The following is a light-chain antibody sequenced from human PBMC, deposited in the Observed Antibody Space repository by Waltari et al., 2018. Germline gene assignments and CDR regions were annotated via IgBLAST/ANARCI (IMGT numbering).Light chain of an antibody. CDR3: ETGGHGTWV. V-gene: IGLV4-69*01. Sequence: QLVLTQSPSASASLGASVKLTCTLSSGHSSNIIAWLQQRPERGPRYLMKVNSDGSHSKGDGIPDRFSGSNSGAERYLTISSLQSEDEADYYCETGGHGTWVFGGGTKLTVL. CDR1: SGHSSNI. J-gene: IGLJ3*02. CDR2: VNSDGSH.